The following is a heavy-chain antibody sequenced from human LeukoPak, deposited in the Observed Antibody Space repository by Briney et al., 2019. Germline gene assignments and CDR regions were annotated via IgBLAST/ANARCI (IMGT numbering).Heavy chain of an antibody. CDR1: GGSFSGYY. J-gene: IGHJ4*02. V-gene: IGHV4-34*01. D-gene: IGHD4-17*01. CDR3: ARESSYHYGY. CDR2: INHSGST. Sequence: SETLSLTCAVYGGSFSGYYWSWIRQPPGMGLEWIGEINHSGSTNYNPSLKSRVTISVDTSKNQFSLKLSSVTAADTAVYYCARESSYHYGYWGQGTLVTVSS.